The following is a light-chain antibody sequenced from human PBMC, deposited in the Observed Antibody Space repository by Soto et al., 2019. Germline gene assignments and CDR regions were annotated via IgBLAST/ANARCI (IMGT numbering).Light chain of an antibody. J-gene: IGKJ2*01. CDR3: HEYGSSPPYP. Sequence: EIVLPQSPGTLSLSPGERATLSCRARQSVSRSYFAWYQQKPGQAPRLLIYGASSSPTGIPDRCSGRGSGTHFSVTISRLEREDFAVYYCHEYGSSPPYPFGQGTKLEIK. CDR2: GAS. V-gene: IGKV3-20*01. CDR1: QSVSRSY.